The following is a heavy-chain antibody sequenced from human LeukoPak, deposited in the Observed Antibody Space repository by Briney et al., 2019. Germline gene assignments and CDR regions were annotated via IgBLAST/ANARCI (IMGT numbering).Heavy chain of an antibody. D-gene: IGHD6-19*01. Sequence: SETQSLTCTVSGGSMNNHDWSWVRQPAGKGLEWIGRIQTSGSINYNSSLKSRVTISIDTSQNYFSLKLTSMTAADSAMYYCARASNIGWYQFDYWGQGMLVTVSS. CDR1: GGSMNNHD. CDR3: ARASNIGWYQFDY. V-gene: IGHV4-4*07. J-gene: IGHJ4*02. CDR2: IQTSGSI.